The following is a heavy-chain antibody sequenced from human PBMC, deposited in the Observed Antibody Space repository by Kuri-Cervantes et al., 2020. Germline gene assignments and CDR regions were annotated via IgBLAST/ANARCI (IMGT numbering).Heavy chain of an antibody. J-gene: IGHJ4*02. CDR1: GFTFSDYY. CDR3: AKDYVQTRGGFDY. CDR2: IYYSGST. Sequence: ESLKISCAASGFTFSDYYMSWIRQAPGKGLEWMGSIYYSGSTYYNPSLKSRVTISVDTSKNQFSLKLSSVTAADTAVYYCAKDYVQTRGGFDYWGQGTLVTVSS. V-gene: IGHV4-59*05. D-gene: IGHD3-16*01.